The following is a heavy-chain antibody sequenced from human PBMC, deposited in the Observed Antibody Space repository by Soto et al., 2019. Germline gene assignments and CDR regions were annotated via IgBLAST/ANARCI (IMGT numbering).Heavy chain of an antibody. D-gene: IGHD3-22*01. CDR3: ARDRSGYYLGSLDV. J-gene: IGHJ6*04. V-gene: IGHV3-7*01. CDR2: IKQDGSEK. Sequence: PGGSLRLSCAASGFTFSSYWMSWVRQAPGKGLEWVANIKQDGSEKYYVDSVKGRFTISRDNAKNSLYLQMNSLRAEDTAVYYCARDRSGYYLGSLDVWGKGTTVTVST. CDR1: GFTFSSYW.